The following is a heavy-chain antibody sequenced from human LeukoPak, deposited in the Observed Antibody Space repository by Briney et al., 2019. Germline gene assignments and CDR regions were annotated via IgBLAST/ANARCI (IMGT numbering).Heavy chain of an antibody. CDR3: AKDQTVGPTTRPHLSDY. CDR2: ISGSGGST. CDR1: GFTFSNAW. Sequence: PGESLRLSCVASGFTFSNAWMSWVRQAPGKGLEWVSGISGSGGSTYYADSVKGRFTISRDNSKNTLYLQMNSLRAEDTAVYYCAKDQTVGPTTRPHLSDYWGQGTLVSVSS. J-gene: IGHJ4*02. V-gene: IGHV3-23*01. D-gene: IGHD1-26*01.